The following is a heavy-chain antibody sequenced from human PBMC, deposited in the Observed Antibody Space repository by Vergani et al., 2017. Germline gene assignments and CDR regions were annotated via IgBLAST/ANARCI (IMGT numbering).Heavy chain of an antibody. D-gene: IGHD3-16*01. CDR1: GFTFSGYY. V-gene: IGHV1-2*02. CDR2: VNPNSGGT. Sequence: QVQLVQSGAEVKKPGASVKVSCKTSGFTFSGYYIHWVRQAPGQGLEWMGWVNPNSGGTKYAQKFQGRVTMTRDTSINTAYMELNRLKSDDTAMYYWARDTRGGEWSGGYWGQGTLVTVSS. J-gene: IGHJ4*02. CDR3: ARDTRGGEWSGGY.